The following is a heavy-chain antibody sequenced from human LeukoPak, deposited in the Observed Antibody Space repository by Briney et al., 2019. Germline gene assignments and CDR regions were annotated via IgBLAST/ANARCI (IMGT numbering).Heavy chain of an antibody. V-gene: IGHV4/OR15-8*01. CDR1: GGSIDSTNW. CDR2: IHHDGRI. CDR3: ARSHDHLWGNYPDY. J-gene: IGHJ4*02. Sequence: SETLSHTCDVSGGSIDSTNWWNWVRQPPGKGLEWIGEIHHDGRINYNPSLKSRVTLSVDKSKNQFSLRLNSVTAADTAMYYCARSHDHLWGNYPDYWGQGTLVTVSS. D-gene: IGHD3-16*02.